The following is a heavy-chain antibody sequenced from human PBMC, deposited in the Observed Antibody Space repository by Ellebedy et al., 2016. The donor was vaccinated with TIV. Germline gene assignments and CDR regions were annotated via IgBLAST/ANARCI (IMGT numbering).Heavy chain of an antibody. J-gene: IGHJ4*02. V-gene: IGHV3-74*01. CDR2: INSDGSST. D-gene: IGHD2-15*01. CDR3: ARGDDIVVVVAATPFDY. Sequence: PGGSLRLSCAASGFTFSSYWMHWVRQAPGKGLVWVSRINSDGSSTSYADSVKGRFTISRDNAKNTLYLQMNSLRAEDTAVYYCARGDDIVVVVAATPFDYWGQGTLVTVSS. CDR1: GFTFSSYW.